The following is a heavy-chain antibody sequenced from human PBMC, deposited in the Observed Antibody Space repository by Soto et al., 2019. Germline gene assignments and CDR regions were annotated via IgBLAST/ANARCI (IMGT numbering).Heavy chain of an antibody. V-gene: IGHV4-39*01. D-gene: IGHD1-26*01. CDR3: ARNNKWDDAFDI. Sequence: SETLSLTSSDSGGPIRSSSYNLCWIRQPPGKGLEWIGSIYYSGSTYYNPSLKSRVTISVDTSKNQFSLKLSSVTAADTAVYYCARNNKWDDAFDIWGQGTMVT. CDR2: IYYSGST. CDR1: GGPIRSSSYN. J-gene: IGHJ3*02.